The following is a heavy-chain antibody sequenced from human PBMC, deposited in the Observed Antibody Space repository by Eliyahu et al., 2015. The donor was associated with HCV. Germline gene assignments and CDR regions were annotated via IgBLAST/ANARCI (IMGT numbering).Heavy chain of an antibody. D-gene: IGHD3-10*01. CDR2: ISSNGHST. CDR3: ARGAGSGIGDALDM. J-gene: IGHJ3*02. CDR1: GFTFSSYA. Sequence: EVELVESGEGLVQPGGSLRLSCATSGFTFSSYAMHWVRQAPGKGLEYVSAISSNGHSTYYADSVKDRFTISRDTSNNTLYLQMGSLRAEDKAVYYCARGAGSGIGDALDMWGQGTMVTVSS. V-gene: IGHV3-64*02.